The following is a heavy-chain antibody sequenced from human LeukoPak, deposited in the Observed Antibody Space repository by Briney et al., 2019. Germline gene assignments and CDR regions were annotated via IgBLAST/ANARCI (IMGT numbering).Heavy chain of an antibody. CDR2: IYYSGST. V-gene: IGHV4-59*01. CDR1: GGSISSYH. Sequence: SETLSLTCTVSGGSISSYHWSWIRQPPGKGLEWIGYIYYSGSTNYNPSLKSRVTISVDKSKNQFSLKLSSVTAADTAVYYCARSKDILTGYCFDYWGQGTLVTVSS. CDR3: ARSKDILTGYCFDY. J-gene: IGHJ4*02. D-gene: IGHD3-9*01.